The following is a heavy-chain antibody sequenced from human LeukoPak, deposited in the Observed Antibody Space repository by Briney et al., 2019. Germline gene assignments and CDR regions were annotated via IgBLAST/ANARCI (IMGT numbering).Heavy chain of an antibody. Sequence: ASVTVSCKSSGYTFTGYYMHWVRRAPGQGLEWMGWINPNSGGTDYAQKFQCWVCMTRDTSISTTYMELSRLRSDDAAVCYCARGRIAVAGAGRYLYYGMDVWGKGTTVTVSS. J-gene: IGHJ6*01. CDR1: GYTFTGYY. V-gene: IGHV1-2*04. CDR3: ARGRIAVAGAGRYLYYGMDV. CDR2: INPNSGGT. D-gene: IGHD6-19*01.